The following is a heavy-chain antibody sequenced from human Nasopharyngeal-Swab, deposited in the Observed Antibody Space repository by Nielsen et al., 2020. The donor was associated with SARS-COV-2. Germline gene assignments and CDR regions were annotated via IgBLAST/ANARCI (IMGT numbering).Heavy chain of an antibody. CDR2: IYYSGST. Sequence: SETLSLTCTVSGGSISSYYWSWIRQSPGKGLEWIGYIYYSGSTNYNPSLKSRVTISVDTSKNQFSLKLSSVTAADTAVYYCARVDELVHFDYWGQGTLVTVSS. CDR1: GGSISSYY. CDR3: ARVDELVHFDY. J-gene: IGHJ4*02. D-gene: IGHD6-13*01. V-gene: IGHV4-59*01.